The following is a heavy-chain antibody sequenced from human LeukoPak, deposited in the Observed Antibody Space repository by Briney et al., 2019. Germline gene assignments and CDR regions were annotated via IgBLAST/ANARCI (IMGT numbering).Heavy chain of an antibody. CDR3: ARDQTIRGYYGMDV. D-gene: IGHD1-1*01. CDR1: GGSISSGGYY. J-gene: IGHJ6*02. Sequence: PSQTLSLTCTVSGGSISSGGYYWSWIRQHPGKGLEWIGYIYYSGSTYYNPSLKSRVTISVDTSKNQFSLKLSSVTAADTAVYYCARDQTIRGYYGMDVWGQGTTVTVSS. V-gene: IGHV4-31*03. CDR2: IYYSGST.